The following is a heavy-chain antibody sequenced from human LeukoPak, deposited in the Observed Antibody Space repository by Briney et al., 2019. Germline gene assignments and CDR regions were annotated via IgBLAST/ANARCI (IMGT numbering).Heavy chain of an antibody. Sequence: ASVKVSCKASGYTFTGYYMHWVRQAPGQGLEWMGWINPNSGGTNYAQKFQGWVTMTRDTSISTAYMELSRLRSDDTAVYYCARSGIAAAGDAFDIWGQGTMVTVSS. V-gene: IGHV1-2*04. CDR2: INPNSGGT. J-gene: IGHJ3*02. D-gene: IGHD6-13*01. CDR1: GYTFTGYY. CDR3: ARSGIAAAGDAFDI.